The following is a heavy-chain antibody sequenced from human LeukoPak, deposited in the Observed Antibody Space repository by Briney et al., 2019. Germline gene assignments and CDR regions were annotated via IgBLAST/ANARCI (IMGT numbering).Heavy chain of an antibody. J-gene: IGHJ5*02. CDR2: ISPYNGNT. CDR1: GYTFTSCG. Sequence: GASVKVSCKASGYTFTSCGINWVRQAPGQGLEWMGGISPYNGNTNYAQKLQGRVTMTTDTSTSTAYMELRSLRSDDTAVYYCAREGSSGWLDPWGQGALVTVSS. D-gene: IGHD6-19*01. CDR3: AREGSSGWLDP. V-gene: IGHV1-18*01.